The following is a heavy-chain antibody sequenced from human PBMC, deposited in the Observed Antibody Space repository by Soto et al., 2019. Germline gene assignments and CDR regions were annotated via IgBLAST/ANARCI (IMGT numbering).Heavy chain of an antibody. V-gene: IGHV6-1*01. D-gene: IGHD2-21*02. J-gene: IGHJ4*02. Sequence: QVQLQQSGPGLVKPSQTLSLTCAISGDSVSSNSAAWNWIRQSPSRGLEWLGRTYYRSKWYNDYAVSVKSRITINPDTSKNQFSLQLNSVTPEDTAVYYCARGRQAVPVVTAIRGFDYWGQGTLVTVSS. CDR2: TYYRSKWYN. CDR3: ARGRQAVPVVTAIRGFDY. CDR1: GDSVSSNSAA.